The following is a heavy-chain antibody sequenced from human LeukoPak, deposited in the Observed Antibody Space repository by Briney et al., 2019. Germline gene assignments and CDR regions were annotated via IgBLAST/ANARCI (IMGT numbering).Heavy chain of an antibody. CDR3: ARVSGTIQIWPQPFGDGMDV. Sequence: PGGSLRLSCAASRFTFSSYVMSWVRQAPGKGLECVSAISGSGRNTYYADSVKGRFTISRDNSKNTLYLQMNSLRAEDTAVYYCARVSGTIQIWPQPFGDGMDVWGQGTTVTVSS. J-gene: IGHJ6*02. CDR1: RFTFSSYV. D-gene: IGHD5-18*01. V-gene: IGHV3-23*01. CDR2: ISGSGRNT.